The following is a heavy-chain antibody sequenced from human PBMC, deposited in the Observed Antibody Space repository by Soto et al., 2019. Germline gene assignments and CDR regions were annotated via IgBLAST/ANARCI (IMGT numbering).Heavy chain of an antibody. V-gene: IGHV4-34*01. CDR1: GGSFSDYI. CDR3: ARGLISGSHYSGGWYYFDS. J-gene: IGHJ4*02. Sequence: QVQLQQSGAGLLKPSETLSLTCDVYGGSFSDYIWTWIRQTPGKGLQWIGQINHSGSANYNPSLKSRVNISVHTSSSQFSLELSSVTAADTAVYYCARGLISGSHYSGGWYYFDSWGQGTQVTVSS. CDR2: INHSGSA. D-gene: IGHD1-26*01.